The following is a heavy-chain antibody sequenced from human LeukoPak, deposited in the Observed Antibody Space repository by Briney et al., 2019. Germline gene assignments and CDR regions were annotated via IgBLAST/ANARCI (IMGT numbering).Heavy chain of an antibody. Sequence: SGPTLVKPTQTLTLTCTFSGFPLSTTGLGVGWIRQPPGKALEWLALIYWDDDRLYSPSLESRLTITKDTSKNQVVLTMTNMDPVDTATYYCAHRRHLGGSYYNDAFDIWGQGTMVTVSS. V-gene: IGHV2-5*02. D-gene: IGHD3-10*01. CDR3: AHRRHLGGSYYNDAFDI. J-gene: IGHJ3*02. CDR2: IYWDDDR. CDR1: GFPLSTTGLG.